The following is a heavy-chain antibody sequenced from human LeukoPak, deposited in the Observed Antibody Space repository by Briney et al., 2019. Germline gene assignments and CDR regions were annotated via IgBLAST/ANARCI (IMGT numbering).Heavy chain of an antibody. V-gene: IGHV3-30*18. D-gene: IGHD3-22*01. CDR1: GFTFSSYG. J-gene: IGHJ6*02. CDR2: ISYDGSNK. Sequence: GGSLRLSCAASGFTFSSYGMHWVRQAPGKGLEWVAVISYDGSNKYYADSVKGRFTISRDNSKNTLYLQMNSLRAEDTAVYYCAKDWGYDSSGYYLYYYGMDVWGQGTTVTVSS. CDR3: AKDWGYDSSGYYLYYYGMDV.